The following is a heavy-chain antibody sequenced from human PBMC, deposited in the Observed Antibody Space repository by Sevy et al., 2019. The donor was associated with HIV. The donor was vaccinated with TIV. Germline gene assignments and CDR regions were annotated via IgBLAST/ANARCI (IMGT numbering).Heavy chain of an antibody. V-gene: IGHV3-7*01. CDR1: RFTFSSYW. Sequence: GGSLRLSCAASRFTFSSYWMSWVRQAPGKGLEWVANINGDGTEMNYVDSVKGRFTISRDNAERSLSLQMNNLRVEDTAVYFCARDCRQWPYYYYHWMDLWGQGTKVTVSS. D-gene: IGHD6-19*01. CDR3: ARDCRQWPYYYYHWMDL. CDR2: INGDGTEM. J-gene: IGHJ6*02.